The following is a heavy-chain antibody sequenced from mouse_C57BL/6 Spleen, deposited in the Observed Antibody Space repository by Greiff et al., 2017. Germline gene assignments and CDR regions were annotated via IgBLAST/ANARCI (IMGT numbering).Heavy chain of an antibody. D-gene: IGHD3-3*01. CDR2: IYPSDSET. V-gene: IGHV1-61*01. Sequence: QVQLQQPGAELVRPGSSVKLTCKASGYTFTSYWMDWVKQRPGQGLEWIGNIYPSDSETHYNQTFKDKATLTVDKSSSTAYMQLSSLTSEDSAVYYCARGGTGYYFDYWGQGTTLTVSS. CDR1: GYTFTSYW. J-gene: IGHJ2*01. CDR3: ARGGTGYYFDY.